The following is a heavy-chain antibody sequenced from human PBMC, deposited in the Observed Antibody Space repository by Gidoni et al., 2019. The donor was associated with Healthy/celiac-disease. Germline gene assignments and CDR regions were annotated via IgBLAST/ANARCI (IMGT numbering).Heavy chain of an antibody. CDR2: ISYDGSNK. V-gene: IGHV3-30-3*01. CDR3: ARGTVIVVVPAAIT. Sequence: QVQLVESGGGVVQPGRSLRLPCASAGFTFRSYAMHWVRQAPGKGLEWVAVISYDGSNKYYADSVKGRFTISRYNSKNTLYLQMNSLRAEDTAVYYCARGTVIVVVPAAITWGQGTLVTVSS. D-gene: IGHD2-2*02. CDR1: GFTFRSYA. J-gene: IGHJ5*02.